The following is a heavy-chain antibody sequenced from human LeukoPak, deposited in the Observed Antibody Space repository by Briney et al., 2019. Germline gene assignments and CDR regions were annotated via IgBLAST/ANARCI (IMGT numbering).Heavy chain of an antibody. Sequence: ASVKVSCKASGYTFTSYYMHWVRQAPGQGLEWMGWMNPNSGNTGYAQKFQGRVTMTRNTSISTAYMELSSLRSEDTAVYYCARRFYYDSSGYLPEDYFDYWGQGTLVTVSS. CDR2: MNPNSGNT. CDR1: GYTFTSYY. J-gene: IGHJ4*02. CDR3: ARRFYYDSSGYLPEDYFDY. V-gene: IGHV1-8*02. D-gene: IGHD3-22*01.